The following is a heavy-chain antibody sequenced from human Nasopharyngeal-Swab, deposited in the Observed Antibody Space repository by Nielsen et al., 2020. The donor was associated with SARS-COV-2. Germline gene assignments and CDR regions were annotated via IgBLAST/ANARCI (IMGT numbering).Heavy chain of an antibody. CDR1: GFIFSDQY. Sequence: GESLKISCAASGFIFSDQYMSWMRQAPGKGLEWLSYMSNDSYVIKYADSVKGRFTVSRDNAKNSLYLQMNSLTPEDTAMYYCARDAGWGGKYGSNWFDPWGLGTLVTVSS. J-gene: IGHJ5*02. V-gene: IGHV3-11*04. D-gene: IGHD1-26*01. CDR2: MSNDSYVI. CDR3: ARDAGWGGKYGSNWFDP.